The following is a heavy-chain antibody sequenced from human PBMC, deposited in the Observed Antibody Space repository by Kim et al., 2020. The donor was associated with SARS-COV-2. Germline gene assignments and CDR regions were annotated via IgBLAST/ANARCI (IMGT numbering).Heavy chain of an antibody. Sequence: GGSLRLSCAASGFTFSDYYMSWIRQAPGKGLEWVSYISSSGSTIYYADSVKGRFTISRDNAKNSLYLQMNSLRAEDTAVYYCARDSVDSSTPNYYYYGMDVWGQGTTVTVSS. D-gene: IGHD6-13*01. J-gene: IGHJ6*02. CDR2: ISSSGSTI. V-gene: IGHV3-11*01. CDR1: GFTFSDYY. CDR3: ARDSVDSSTPNYYYYGMDV.